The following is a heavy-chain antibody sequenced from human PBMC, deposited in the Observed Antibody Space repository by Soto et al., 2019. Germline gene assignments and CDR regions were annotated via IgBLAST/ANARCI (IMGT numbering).Heavy chain of an antibody. CDR2: IWYDGSNR. CDR1: GFSFSSYG. J-gene: IGHJ6*02. V-gene: IGHV3-33*01. D-gene: IGHD1-26*01. CDR3: ARDPKWELLDYYYYGMDV. Sequence: EHLVESGGGVVHPGRSLRLSCAASGFSFSSYGMHWVRQAPGKGLEWVAVIWYDGSNRYYADSVKGRFTISRDNTKDTLYLQMNSLRAEDTAEYYCARDPKWELLDYYYYGMDVWGQGTTVTVSS.